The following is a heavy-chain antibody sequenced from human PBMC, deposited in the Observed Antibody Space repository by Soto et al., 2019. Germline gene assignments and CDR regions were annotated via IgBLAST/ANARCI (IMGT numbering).Heavy chain of an antibody. Sequence: QVQLVQSGAEVRKPGSSVKVSCQSFGGSFSSYAFSWVRQAPGQGPEWMGGLIVILGTTNYAQKFKGRVTFTADESTSTAYMEVSSLESEDTAIYYCASGYYDSSGYSLDYWGQGTQVTVSS. D-gene: IGHD3-22*01. J-gene: IGHJ4*02. V-gene: IGHV1-69*01. CDR1: GGSFSSYA. CDR2: LIVILGTT. CDR3: ASGYYDSSGYSLDY.